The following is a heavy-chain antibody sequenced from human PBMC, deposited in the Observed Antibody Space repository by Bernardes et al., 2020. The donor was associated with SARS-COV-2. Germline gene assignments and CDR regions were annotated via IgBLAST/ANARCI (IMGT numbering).Heavy chain of an antibody. Sequence: GGSLRLSFAASGFTFSSYWMHWVRQAPGKGLVWVSRINSDGSSTSYADSVKGRFTISRDNAKNTLYLQMNSLRAEDTAVYYCASQEEDLRFPSVYGMDVWGQGTTVTVSS. CDR1: GFTFSSYW. D-gene: IGHD3-3*01. J-gene: IGHJ6*02. CDR2: INSDGSST. CDR3: ASQEEDLRFPSVYGMDV. V-gene: IGHV3-74*01.